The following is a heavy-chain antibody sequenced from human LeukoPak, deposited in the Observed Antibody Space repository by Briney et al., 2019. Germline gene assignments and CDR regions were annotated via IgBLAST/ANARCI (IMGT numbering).Heavy chain of an antibody. CDR2: IYPGDSDT. D-gene: IGHD3-3*01. CDR1: GYSFTSYW. V-gene: IGHV5-51*01. Sequence: GESLKISCKGSGYSFTSYWIGWVRQMPGKGLEWMGIIYPGDSDTRYSPSFQGQVTISADKSISTAYLQWSSLKASDTAMYYCARREYDFWSGKGGYYFDYWGQGTLVTVSS. J-gene: IGHJ4*02. CDR3: ARREYDFWSGKGGYYFDY.